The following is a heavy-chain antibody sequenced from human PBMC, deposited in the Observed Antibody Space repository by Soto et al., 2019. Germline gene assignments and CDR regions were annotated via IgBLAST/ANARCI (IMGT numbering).Heavy chain of an antibody. V-gene: IGHV1-18*01. CDR2: ISAYNGNT. J-gene: IGHJ6*02. D-gene: IGHD3-10*01. CDR3: ARERGLNYYYGMDV. CDR1: GYTFISNG. Sequence: QVQLVQSGAEVKKPGASVKVSCKASGYTFISNGISWVRQAPGQGLEWMGWISAYNGNTNYAQKFQGRVTMTTDTATSQAYMERRSLRSDDTAVFSCARERGLNYYYGMDVWGQGTTVTVSS.